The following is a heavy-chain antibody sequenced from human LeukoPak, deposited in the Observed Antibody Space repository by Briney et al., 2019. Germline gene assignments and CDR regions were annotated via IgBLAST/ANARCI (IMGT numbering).Heavy chain of an antibody. CDR1: GYTFTSHY. D-gene: IGHD3-3*01. J-gene: IGHJ4*02. CDR2: INPSAGST. Sequence: GASVKVSCRASGYTFTSHYMHWVRQAPGQGLEWMGIINPSAGSTSYPQKFQGRVTMTRDTSTSTVYMELSSLRSEDTAVYYCAAPGASGFVGNFWSGPLEYWGQGTLVTVSS. V-gene: IGHV1-46*01. CDR3: AAPGASGFVGNFWSGPLEY.